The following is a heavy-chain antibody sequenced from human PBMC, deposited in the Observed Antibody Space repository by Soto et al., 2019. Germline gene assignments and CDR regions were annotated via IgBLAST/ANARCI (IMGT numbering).Heavy chain of an antibody. CDR2: IVAGSGNT. CDR3: AAVGSSNYYYYYGMDV. V-gene: IGHV1-58*01. CDR1: GFTFTSSA. D-gene: IGHD2-2*01. Sequence: SVKVSCKASGFTFTSSAVQWVRQARGQRLEWIGWIVAGSGNTNYAQRFQERVTITRDMSTSTAYMELSSLRSEDTAMYYCAAVGSSNYYYYYGMDVWGQGTTVTVSS. J-gene: IGHJ6*02.